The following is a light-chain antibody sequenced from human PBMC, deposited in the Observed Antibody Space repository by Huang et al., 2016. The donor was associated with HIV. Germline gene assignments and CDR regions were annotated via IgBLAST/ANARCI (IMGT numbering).Light chain of an antibody. V-gene: IGKV1-NL1*01. J-gene: IGKJ5*01. CDR3: QQYYTTPRDT. CDR2: AAS. Sequence: DIQMTQSPSSLSASVGDRFTITCRASQDIRSSLAWYQQKPGKAPKLLLFAASRLERWVPSRFSGSGSGTDYTLTISSLQPEDFATYYCQQYYTTPRDTFGQGTRLAIK. CDR1: QDIRSS.